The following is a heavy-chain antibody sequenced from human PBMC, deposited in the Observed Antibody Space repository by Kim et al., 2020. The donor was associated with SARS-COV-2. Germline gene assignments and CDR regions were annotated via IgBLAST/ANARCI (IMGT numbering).Heavy chain of an antibody. V-gene: IGHV3-7*04. J-gene: IGHJ5*02. Sequence: SEKHYVRSGRGRFTISRDNAKNSLYLQMNSLRAEDTAVYYCARGRGWFDPWGQGTLVIVSS. CDR2: SEK. CDR3: ARGRGWFDP.